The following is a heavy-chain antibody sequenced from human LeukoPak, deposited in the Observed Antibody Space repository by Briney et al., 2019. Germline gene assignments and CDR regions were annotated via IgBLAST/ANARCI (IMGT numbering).Heavy chain of an antibody. J-gene: IGHJ4*02. V-gene: IGHV1-18*01. Sequence: ASVKVSCKTSGYTFTTSDINWVRQAPGQGLEWMGWISAYNGNTNYAQKLQGRVTMTTDTSTSTAYMELRSLRSDDTAVYYCARSGYSYGLYYFDYWGQGTLVTVSS. CDR1: GYTFTTSD. D-gene: IGHD5-18*01. CDR2: ISAYNGNT. CDR3: ARSGYSYGLYYFDY.